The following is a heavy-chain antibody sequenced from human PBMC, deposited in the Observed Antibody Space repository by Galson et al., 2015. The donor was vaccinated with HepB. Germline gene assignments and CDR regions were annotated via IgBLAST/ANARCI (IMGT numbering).Heavy chain of an antibody. V-gene: IGHV3-30*18. J-gene: IGHJ4*02. CDR3: AKDAWFQYASGSYFEN. D-gene: IGHD3-10*01. CDR1: GFTFSSYG. Sequence: SLRLSCAASGFTFSSYGMHWVRQAPGKGLEWIALISYDGSNQYYADSVKGRCTISRDNSENSLYLQMNSLRGDDTAVYYCAKDAWFQYASGSYFENWGQGTLVT. CDR2: ISYDGSNQ.